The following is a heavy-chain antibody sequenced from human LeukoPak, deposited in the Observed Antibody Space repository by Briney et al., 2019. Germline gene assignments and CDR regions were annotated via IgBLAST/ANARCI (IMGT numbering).Heavy chain of an antibody. V-gene: IGHV1-69*13. CDR2: IIPMFDTA. J-gene: IGHJ4*02. CDR1: GGTFSSYV. D-gene: IGHD6-19*01. CDR3: ARGAYSSGSYYFDH. Sequence: ASVTVSCKASGGTFSSYVITWVRQAPGQGLEWMGGIIPMFDTADYAQKFQGRVTITADESTSTAYMQLSSLRSEDTAVYYCARGAYSSGSYYFDHWGQGTLVTVSS.